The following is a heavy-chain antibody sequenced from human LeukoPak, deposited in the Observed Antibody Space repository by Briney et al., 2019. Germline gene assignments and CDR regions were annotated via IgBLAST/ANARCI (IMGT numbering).Heavy chain of an antibody. V-gene: IGHV4-30-4*01. Sequence: SQTLSLTCTVSGGSISSEDYYWSWIRQPPGKGLEWMGYIFYSGSTYYTPSLKSRLTISVDMSKNQFSLKLSSVTAADTAVYYCVRRPYGSGSYEDYWGQGTPVTVSS. CDR3: VRRPYGSGSYEDY. J-gene: IGHJ4*02. CDR1: GGSISSEDYY. CDR2: IFYSGST. D-gene: IGHD3-10*01.